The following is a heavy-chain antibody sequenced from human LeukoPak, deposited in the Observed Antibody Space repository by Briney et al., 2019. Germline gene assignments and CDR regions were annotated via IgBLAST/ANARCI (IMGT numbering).Heavy chain of an antibody. V-gene: IGHV4-59*01. CDR1: GGSISSYY. J-gene: IGHJ6*03. D-gene: IGHD6-6*01. CDR3: ARRWGSSSSSWYYYMDV. Sequence: SETLSLTCTVSGGSISSYYWSWLRQPPGKGLEWIGYIYYSGSTNYNPSLKSRVTISVDTSKNQFSLKLSSVTAADTAVYYCARRWGSSSSSWYYYMDVWGKGTTVTVSS. CDR2: IYYSGST.